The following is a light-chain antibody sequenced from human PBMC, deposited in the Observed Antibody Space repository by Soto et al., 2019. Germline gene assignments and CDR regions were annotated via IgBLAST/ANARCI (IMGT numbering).Light chain of an antibody. CDR1: QSVSSSY. CDR2: GAS. Sequence: EIVLTQSPGTLSLSPGERATLSCRASQSVSSSYLAWYQQKPGQAPRLLIYGASSRATGIQDRFSGSGSGTDFTLTISRLEPEDCAVYYFQQYGSSPWTFGHGTKVEIK. V-gene: IGKV3-20*01. J-gene: IGKJ1*01. CDR3: QQYGSSPWT.